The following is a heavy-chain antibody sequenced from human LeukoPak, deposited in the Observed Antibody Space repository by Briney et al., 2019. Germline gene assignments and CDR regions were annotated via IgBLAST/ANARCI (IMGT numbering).Heavy chain of an antibody. CDR3: ARNSSGIHFDY. J-gene: IGHJ4*02. Sequence: SETLSLTCAVSGYSISNTHYWGWIRQPPGKGLEWIGSIYNSGSTHYNPSLKSRVTISVDTSMNQFSLKLSSVTAADTAVYYCARNSSGIHFDYWGRETLVTVSS. V-gene: IGHV4-38-2*01. CDR2: IYNSGST. D-gene: IGHD3-22*01. CDR1: GYSISNTHY.